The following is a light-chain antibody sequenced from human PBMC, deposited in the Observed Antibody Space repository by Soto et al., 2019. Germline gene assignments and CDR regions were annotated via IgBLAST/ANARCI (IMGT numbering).Light chain of an antibody. CDR1: SSDIGGYNH. CDR2: DVT. J-gene: IGLJ2*01. CDR3: SSYTGSSTLV. V-gene: IGLV2-14*01. Sequence: QSALTQPASVSGSPGQSITISCTGTSSDIGGYNHVSWYQQQPDKAPKLIIYDVTNRPLGISNRFSGSKSGSTASLTISGLQAEDEADYYCSSYTGSSTLVFGGGTKVTVL.